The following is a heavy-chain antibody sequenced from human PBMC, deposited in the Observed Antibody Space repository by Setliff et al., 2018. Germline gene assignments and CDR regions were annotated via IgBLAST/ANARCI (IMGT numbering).Heavy chain of an antibody. CDR1: GYPFNNYG. CDR2: IGGHNDDP. D-gene: IGHD3-3*01. J-gene: IGHJ4*02. Sequence: WASVKVSCKASGYPFNNYGISWLRQTPGQGLEWMGWIGGHNDDPLFAQKFQGRVTMTTDTSTTTAYMELKSLRSDDTAVYYCARSWRAGALNHFDYWGQGSRVTAPQ. CDR3: ARSWRAGALNHFDY. V-gene: IGHV1-18*01.